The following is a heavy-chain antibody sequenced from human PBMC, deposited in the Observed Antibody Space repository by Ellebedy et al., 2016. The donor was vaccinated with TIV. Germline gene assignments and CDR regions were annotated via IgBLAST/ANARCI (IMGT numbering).Heavy chain of an antibody. CDR1: GFTFSSYT. Sequence: GESVKISXAASGFTFSSYTMRWVRQAPGKGLEWVSDISGSGGGTYYADSVKGRFTISRDNSKNTLYLQMNSLRVEDTAVYYCAKGITAAVVEGSLFDPWGQGTLVTVSS. CDR2: ISGSGGGT. D-gene: IGHD6-13*01. J-gene: IGHJ5*02. V-gene: IGHV3-23*01. CDR3: AKGITAAVVEGSLFDP.